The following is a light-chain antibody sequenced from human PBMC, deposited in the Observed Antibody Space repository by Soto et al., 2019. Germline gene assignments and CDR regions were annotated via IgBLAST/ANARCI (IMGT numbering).Light chain of an antibody. V-gene: IGKV1-39*01. CDR2: AAS. J-gene: IGKJ2*01. CDR1: QSVSSY. CDR3: HQSYSIPQT. Sequence: DLQMTQSPSSLSASVGDRVTITCRASQSVSSYLNWYQQQPGKAPNLLIYAASSLQSGVPSRFSAWGSGTDFTLTISSLQPEDFATYCCHQSYSIPQTFGLGTKLEIK.